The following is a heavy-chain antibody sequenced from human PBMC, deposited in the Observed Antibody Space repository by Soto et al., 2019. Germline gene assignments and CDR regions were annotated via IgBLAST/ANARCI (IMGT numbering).Heavy chain of an antibody. CDR2: IKQDGSEK. CDR3: ARDLSPDYSYYMDV. CDR1: GFTFSSYW. Sequence: GGSLRLSCAASGFTFSSYWMSWVRQAPGKGLEWVANIKQDGSEKYYVDSVKGRFTISRDNAKNSLYLQMNSLRAEDTAVYYCARDLSPDYSYYMDVWGKGTTVTVSS. V-gene: IGHV3-7*01. J-gene: IGHJ6*03.